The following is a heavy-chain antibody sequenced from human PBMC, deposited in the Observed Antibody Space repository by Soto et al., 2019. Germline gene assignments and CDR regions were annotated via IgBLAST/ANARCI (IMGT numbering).Heavy chain of an antibody. Sequence: EVQLLESGGDLVQPGGSLRLSCAASGFTFSRYDMGWVRQAPGKGLEWVSLIRGDGGATYYAGSVEGRLTTSRDDSKNTLYLQMNSLRVEDTAIYYCAKDRGDGGYPAFEIWGQGTMVTVSS. V-gene: IGHV3-23*01. J-gene: IGHJ3*02. CDR2: IRGDGGAT. CDR1: GFTFSRYD. CDR3: AKDRGDGGYPAFEI. D-gene: IGHD3-10*01.